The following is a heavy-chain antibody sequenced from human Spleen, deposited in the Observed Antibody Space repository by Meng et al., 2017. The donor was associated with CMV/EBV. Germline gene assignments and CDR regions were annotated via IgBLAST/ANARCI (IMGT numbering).Heavy chain of an antibody. D-gene: IGHD2-21*01. CDR3: ARAYCGGDCYSGFDY. V-gene: IGHV4-4*02. CDR2: IFDSGIT. J-gene: IGHJ4*02. CDR1: GSSLSDNQW. Sequence: SGSSLSDNQWWSWGRQSPGEGREWIGEIFDSGITYYNPSLKSRVTISLDKSKNHFSLKLNSVTAADTAVYYCARAYCGGDCYSGFDYWGQGSLVTVSS.